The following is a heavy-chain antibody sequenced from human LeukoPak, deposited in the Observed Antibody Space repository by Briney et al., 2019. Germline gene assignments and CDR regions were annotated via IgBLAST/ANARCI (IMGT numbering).Heavy chain of an antibody. Sequence: GRSLRLSCAASGFTFDDYAMHWVRQAPGKGLEWVSGISWNSGSIGYADSVKGRFTISRDNAKNSLYLQMNSLRAEDTALYYCAKAGGYSRSRHLYLDYWGQGTLVTVSS. CDR1: GFTFDDYA. CDR2: ISWNSGSI. J-gene: IGHJ4*02. CDR3: AKAGGYSRSRHLYLDY. D-gene: IGHD6-13*01. V-gene: IGHV3-9*01.